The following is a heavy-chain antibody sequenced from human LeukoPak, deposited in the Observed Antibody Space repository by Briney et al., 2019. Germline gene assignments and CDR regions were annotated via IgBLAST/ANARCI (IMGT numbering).Heavy chain of an antibody. D-gene: IGHD2-15*01. Sequence: ASVKVSCKASGYTFTNYDINWVRQATGQGLEWMGWMNPNNGNTGSAQNFQGRLTMTRNTSISTAYMELSSLRSDDTAVYYCARVPAGRANYWGQGTLVTVSS. CDR2: MNPNNGNT. CDR3: ARVPAGRANY. CDR1: GYTFTNYD. V-gene: IGHV1-8*01. J-gene: IGHJ4*02.